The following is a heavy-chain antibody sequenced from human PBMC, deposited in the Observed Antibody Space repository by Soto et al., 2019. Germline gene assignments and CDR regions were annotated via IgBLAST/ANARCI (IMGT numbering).Heavy chain of an antibody. D-gene: IGHD1-26*01. J-gene: IGHJ5*01. V-gene: IGHV3-23*01. Sequence: EVQLSESGGRLGQPGGSLRLSCAASGFTFTNYAMTWVRQSPGKGLQWVSGISATGGLKYYADSVQGRFTIPRDNSKNTLYLQMDNLRDEDTAIYYCAREVGAPSGWLDSWGQGTQVTVSS. CDR3: AREVGAPSGWLDS. CDR1: GFTFTNYA. CDR2: ISATGGLK.